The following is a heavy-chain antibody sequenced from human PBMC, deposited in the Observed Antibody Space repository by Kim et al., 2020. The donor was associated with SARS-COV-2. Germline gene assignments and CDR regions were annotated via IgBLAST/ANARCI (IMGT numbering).Heavy chain of an antibody. CDR1: GGSISSYY. D-gene: IGHD2-2*01. Sequence: SETLSLTCTVSGGSISSYYWSWIRQPPGKGLEWIGYIYYSGSTNYNPYLKSRVTISVDTSKNQFSLKLSSVTAADTAVYYCARDSGDIVVVPAAKVAYY. CDR2: IYYSGST. J-gene: IGHJ6*01. V-gene: IGHV4-59*13. CDR3: ARDSGDIVVVPAAKVAYY.